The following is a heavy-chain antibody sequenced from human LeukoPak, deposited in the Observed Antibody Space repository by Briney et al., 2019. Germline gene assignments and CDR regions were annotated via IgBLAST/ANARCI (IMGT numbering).Heavy chain of an antibody. D-gene: IGHD6-13*01. CDR1: GYTFTSYD. CDR3: ARAGSSSSGTHWNLGIYYFDY. V-gene: IGHV1-8*01. J-gene: IGHJ4*02. CDR2: MNPNSGNT. Sequence: ASVTVSCKASGYTFTSYDINWVRQATGQGLEWMGWMNPNSGNTGYAQKFQGRVTMTRNTSISTAYMELSSLRSEDTAVYYCARAGSSSSGTHWNLGIYYFDYWGQGTLVTVSS.